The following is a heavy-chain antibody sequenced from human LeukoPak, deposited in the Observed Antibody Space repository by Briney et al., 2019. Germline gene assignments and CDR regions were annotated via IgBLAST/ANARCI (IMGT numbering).Heavy chain of an antibody. D-gene: IGHD2-2*01. CDR1: GFTFSSYA. Sequence: PGGSLRLSCAASGFTFSSYAMSWVRQAPGKGLEWVSAISGSGGSTYYADSVKGRFTISRENSKNTLYLQMNSLRAEDTAVYYCAKGYCSSTSCYLYYFDYWGQGTLVTVSS. J-gene: IGHJ4*02. CDR2: ISGSGGST. CDR3: AKGYCSSTSCYLYYFDY. V-gene: IGHV3-23*01.